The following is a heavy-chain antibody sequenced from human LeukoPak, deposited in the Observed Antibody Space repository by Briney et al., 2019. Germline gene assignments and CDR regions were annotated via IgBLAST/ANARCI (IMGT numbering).Heavy chain of an antibody. J-gene: IGHJ4*02. CDR3: PRENSSSPKGFDY. CDR1: GGSFSGYY. V-gene: IGHV4-34*01. CDR2: INHCGST. Sequence: KSSETLSLTCAVYGGSFSGYYWSWIRQPPRKGLEWVGEINHCGSTNYNPSLKSRFINSVDTPKNQFSLKLSDVTAADTAVYYCPRENSSSPKGFDYWGQGTLVTVTS. D-gene: IGHD6-6*01.